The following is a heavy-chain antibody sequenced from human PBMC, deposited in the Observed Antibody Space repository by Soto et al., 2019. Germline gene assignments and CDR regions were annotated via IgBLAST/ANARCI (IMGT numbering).Heavy chain of an antibody. Sequence: PSETLSRTCSVPGGSVTNINYFWAWIRQSPGKGLEWIANIYYTGTTFYNPSLRSRVSMTIDASKNRFSLNLSSVTASDTSLYYCARHEYVSSSYDLLDVWGRGTMVTVSS. CDR1: GGSVTNINYF. V-gene: IGHV4-39*01. CDR3: ARHEYVSSSYDLLDV. D-gene: IGHD3-22*01. J-gene: IGHJ3*01. CDR2: IYYTGTT.